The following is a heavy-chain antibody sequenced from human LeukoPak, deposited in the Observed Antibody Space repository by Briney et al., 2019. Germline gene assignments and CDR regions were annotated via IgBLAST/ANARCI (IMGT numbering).Heavy chain of an antibody. J-gene: IGHJ4*02. CDR3: ARDPGYDILTGYFDY. D-gene: IGHD3-9*01. V-gene: IGHV3-9*01. CDR2: ISWNSGSI. CDR1: GFTFDDYA. Sequence: GGSLRLSCAASGFTFDDYAMPWVRQAPGKGLEWVSGISWNSGSIGYADSVKGRFTISRDNSKNTLYLQMNSLRAEDTAVYYCARDPGYDILTGYFDYWGQGTLVTVSS.